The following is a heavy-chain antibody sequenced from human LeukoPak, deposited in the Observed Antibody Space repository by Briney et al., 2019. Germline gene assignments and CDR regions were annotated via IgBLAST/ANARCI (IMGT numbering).Heavy chain of an antibody. J-gene: IGHJ4*02. Sequence: SVKVSCKASGGTFSSYAISWVRQATGQGLEWMGGIIPIFGTANYAQKFQGRVTITADESTSTAYMELSSLRSEDTAVYYCARERVYCSSTSCYPSYFDYWGQGTLVTVSS. CDR3: ARERVYCSSTSCYPSYFDY. CDR2: IIPIFGTA. V-gene: IGHV1-69*13. D-gene: IGHD2-2*01. CDR1: GGTFSSYA.